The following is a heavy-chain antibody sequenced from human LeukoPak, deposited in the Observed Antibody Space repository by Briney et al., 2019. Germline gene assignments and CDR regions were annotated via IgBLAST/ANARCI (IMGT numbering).Heavy chain of an antibody. CDR2: INHSGST. Sequence: PSETLSLTCAVYGGSFSGYYWSWIRQPPGKGLEWIGEINHSGSTNYNPSLKSRVTISVDTSKNQFSLKLSSVTAADTAVYYCARGGGYDFWSASYYYGMDVWGQGTTVTVSS. CDR1: GGSFSGYY. D-gene: IGHD3-3*01. CDR3: ARGGGYDFWSASYYYGMDV. V-gene: IGHV4-34*01. J-gene: IGHJ6*02.